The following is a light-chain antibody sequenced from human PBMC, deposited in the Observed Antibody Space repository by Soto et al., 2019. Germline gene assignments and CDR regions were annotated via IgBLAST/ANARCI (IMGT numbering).Light chain of an antibody. CDR1: SSDVGSYNR. Sequence: QSALTQPPSVSGSPGQSVTISCTGTSSDVGSYNRVSWYQQPPGTAPKLMIYEVSNRPSGVPDRFSGSKSGNTASLTISGLQAEDEADYYCSSYTSSSTPLYVFGTGTKVT. V-gene: IGLV2-18*02. J-gene: IGLJ1*01. CDR2: EVS. CDR3: SSYTSSSTPLYV.